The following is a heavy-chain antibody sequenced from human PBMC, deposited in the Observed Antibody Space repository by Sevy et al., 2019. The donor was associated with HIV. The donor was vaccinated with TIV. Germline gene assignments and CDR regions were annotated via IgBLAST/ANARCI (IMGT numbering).Heavy chain of an antibody. CDR3: ATAIPEWDLGGHWFDP. D-gene: IGHD1-26*01. CDR2: TYYRSKLYN. Sequence: SQTLSLTCAISGDSVSSNSAAWNWIRQSPSRGLEWLGRTYYRSKLYNDYAVSVKIRIYINPDTSKNQFSLQLNSVTTVDTAVYFCATAIPEWDLGGHWFDPWGQGTLVTVSS. CDR1: GDSVSSNSAA. J-gene: IGHJ5*02. V-gene: IGHV6-1*01.